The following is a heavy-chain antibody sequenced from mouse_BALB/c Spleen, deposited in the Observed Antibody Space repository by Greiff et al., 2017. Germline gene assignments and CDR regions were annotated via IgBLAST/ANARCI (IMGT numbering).Heavy chain of an antibody. V-gene: IGHV1-9*01. Sequence: QVQLQQSGAELMKPGASVKISCKATGYTFSSYWIEWVKQRPGHGLEWIGEILPGSGSTNYNEKFKGKATFTADTSSNTAYMQLSSLTSEDSAVYYCARSFYYGYDGFAYWGQGTLVTVSA. CDR1: GYTFSSYW. D-gene: IGHD2-2*01. J-gene: IGHJ3*01. CDR2: ILPGSGST. CDR3: ARSFYYGYDGFAY.